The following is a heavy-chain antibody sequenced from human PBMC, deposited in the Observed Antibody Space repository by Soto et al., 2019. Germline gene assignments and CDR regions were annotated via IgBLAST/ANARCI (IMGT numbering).Heavy chain of an antibody. CDR1: GGTFSSYA. Sequence: SVKVSCKASGGTFSSYAISWVRQAPGQGLEWMGGIIPIFGTANYAQKFQGRVTITAYASTSTDYIELSSLRSEDTAVYYCARGRSRNYYDSSGYSFDYWGQGTLVTVSS. V-gene: IGHV1-69*13. D-gene: IGHD3-22*01. CDR2: IIPIFGTA. J-gene: IGHJ4*02. CDR3: ARGRSRNYYDSSGYSFDY.